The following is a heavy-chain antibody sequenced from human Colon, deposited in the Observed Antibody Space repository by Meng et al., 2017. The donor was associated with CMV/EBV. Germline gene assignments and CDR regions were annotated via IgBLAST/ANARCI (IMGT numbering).Heavy chain of an antibody. J-gene: IGHJ4*02. Sequence: SETLSLTCAVYGGSSSGYYWSWIRQPPGKGLEWIGEINHSGSTNYNPSLKSRVTISVDTSKNQFSLKLSSVTAADTAVYYCARRGTKYNWNYFLDYFDYWGQGTLVTVSS. CDR2: INHSGST. CDR3: ARRGTKYNWNYFLDYFDY. D-gene: IGHD1-7*01. CDR1: GGSSSGYY. V-gene: IGHV4-34*01.